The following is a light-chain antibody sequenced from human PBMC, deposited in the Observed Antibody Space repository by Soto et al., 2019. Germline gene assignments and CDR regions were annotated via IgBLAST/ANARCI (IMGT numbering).Light chain of an antibody. Sequence: EIVLTQSPGTLSLSPGERATLSCRASQSVSSSYLAWYQQKPGQAPRLLIYGASSRATGIPDRFSGSGSGTDFTLTISRLEPEDFATYYCQQTRRAPRTFGPGTKLEIK. V-gene: IGKV3-20*01. CDR3: QQTRRAPRT. CDR2: GAS. J-gene: IGKJ2*01. CDR1: QSVSSSY.